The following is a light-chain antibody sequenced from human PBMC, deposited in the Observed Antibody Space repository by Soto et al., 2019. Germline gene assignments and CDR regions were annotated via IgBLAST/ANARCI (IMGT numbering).Light chain of an antibody. V-gene: IGKV2-28*01. CDR3: MQALQTPYT. J-gene: IGKJ2*01. CDR1: QSLRHSNGYNY. Sequence: DIVMTQSPLSLPVIPGEPASISCRSSQSLRHSNGYNYLDWYLQKPGQSPQLLIYLGSNRASGVTDRFSGSGSGTDFTLKISRVEAEDFGVYYCMQALQTPYTFGQGTKLEIK. CDR2: LGS.